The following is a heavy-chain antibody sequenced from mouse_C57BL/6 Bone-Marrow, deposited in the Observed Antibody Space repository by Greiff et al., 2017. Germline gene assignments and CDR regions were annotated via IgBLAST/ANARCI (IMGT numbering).Heavy chain of an antibody. CDR1: GYTFTSYW. D-gene: IGHD1-1*01. CDR3: ARAYYGSSSFDY. J-gene: IGHJ2*01. V-gene: IGHV1-7*01. Sequence: QVQLKESGAELAKPGASVKLSCKASGYTFTSYWMHWVKQRPGQGLEWIGYINPSSGYTKYNQKFKDKATLTADKSSSTAYMPLSSLTYEDSAVYYCARAYYGSSSFDYWGQGTTLTVSS. CDR2: INPSSGYT.